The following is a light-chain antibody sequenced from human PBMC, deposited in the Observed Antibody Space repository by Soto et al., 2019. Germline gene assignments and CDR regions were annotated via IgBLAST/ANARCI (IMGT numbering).Light chain of an antibody. CDR2: GAS. CDR1: QSVSCSY. CDR3: QQYGNSPGT. V-gene: IGKV3-20*01. J-gene: IGKJ1*01. Sequence: EIVLTQSPGTLSLSPGEGATLSCRASQSVSCSYLAWYQQRPGQAPRLLIYGASSRATGIPDRFSGSGSETDFTLTISRLEPEDSAVYYCQQYGNSPGTFGQGTKVEIK.